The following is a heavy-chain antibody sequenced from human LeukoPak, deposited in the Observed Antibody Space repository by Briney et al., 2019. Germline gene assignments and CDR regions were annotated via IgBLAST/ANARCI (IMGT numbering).Heavy chain of an antibody. CDR2: IYRGGST. D-gene: IGHD3-22*01. CDR1: GFTVSSNY. Sequence: GGSLRLSCAASGFTVSSNYMSWVRQAPGKGLEWVSVIYRGGSTDYADSVKGRFTISRDNSKNTLYLQMNSLRVEDTAVYYCATLPYYYDSSGSYYFDYWGQGTLVTVSS. J-gene: IGHJ4*02. V-gene: IGHV3-53*05. CDR3: ATLPYYYDSSGSYYFDY.